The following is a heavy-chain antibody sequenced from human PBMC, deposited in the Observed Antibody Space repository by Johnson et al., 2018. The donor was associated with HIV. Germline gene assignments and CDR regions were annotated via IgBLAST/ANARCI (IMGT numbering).Heavy chain of an antibody. CDR3: ARAYDSSGYYYGGDAFDI. D-gene: IGHD3-22*01. CDR1: GFTFSSYG. V-gene: IGHV3-30*02. Sequence: VQLVESGGGVVQPGGSLRLSCAASGFTFSSYGMHWVRQAPGKGLEWVAFIRYDGSNKYYADSVKGRFTISRDNSKNTLYLQMNSLRAEDTAVYYCARAYDSSGYYYGGDAFDIWGQGTMVTVSS. J-gene: IGHJ3*02. CDR2: IRYDGSNK.